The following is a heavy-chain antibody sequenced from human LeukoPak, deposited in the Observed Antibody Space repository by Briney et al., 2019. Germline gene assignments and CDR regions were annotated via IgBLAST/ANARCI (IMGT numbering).Heavy chain of an antibody. V-gene: IGHV3-30*18. CDR2: TSFDGSNQ. CDR3: AKDLYRHCSGGSCYSFDS. D-gene: IGHD2-15*01. J-gene: IGHJ4*02. CDR1: GFTFSNYG. Sequence: GGSLRLASAAAGFTFSNYGIHWVSQAPGKGMEWVAVTSFDGSNQYYADSVKGRFTISRDNSKNTLYLQMSSLRAEDTAVYYCAKDLYRHCSGGSCYSFDSWGQGTLVTVSS.